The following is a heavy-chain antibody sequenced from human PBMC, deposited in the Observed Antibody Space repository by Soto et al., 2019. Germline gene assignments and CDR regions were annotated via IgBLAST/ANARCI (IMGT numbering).Heavy chain of an antibody. D-gene: IGHD5-12*01. Sequence: EVQLVETGGGLIQPGGSLRLSCAASGFTVSSNYMSWVRQAPGKGLEWVSVIYSGGSTYYADSVKGRFTISRDNSKNTLYLQMNSLRAEETAVYYCARESAGYGGGYYYYYGMDVWGQGTTVTVSS. V-gene: IGHV3-53*02. CDR3: ARESAGYGGGYYYYYGMDV. CDR2: IYSGGST. CDR1: GFTVSSNY. J-gene: IGHJ6*02.